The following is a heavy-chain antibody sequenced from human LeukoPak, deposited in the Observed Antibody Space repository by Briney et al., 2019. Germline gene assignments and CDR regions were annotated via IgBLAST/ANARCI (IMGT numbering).Heavy chain of an antibody. Sequence: SETLSLTCAVYGGSFSGYYWSWIRQPPGKGLEWIGEINHSGSTNYNPSLKSRVTISVDTSKNQFSLKLSSVTAADTAVYYCVRRGYSYGYVDYWGQGTLVTVSS. D-gene: IGHD5-18*01. J-gene: IGHJ4*02. CDR2: INHSGST. V-gene: IGHV4-34*01. CDR3: VRRGYSYGYVDY. CDR1: GGSFSGYY.